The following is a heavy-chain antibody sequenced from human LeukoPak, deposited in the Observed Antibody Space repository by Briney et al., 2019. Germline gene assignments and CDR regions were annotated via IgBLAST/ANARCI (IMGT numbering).Heavy chain of an antibody. D-gene: IGHD2-2*01. CDR3: ARDLASASCPCRWFDY. CDR1: GFTFTDYY. Sequence: GGSLRLSCAASGFTFTDYYMNWIRQAPGKGLEWVSSISISGSTIYYADSVKGRFTISRDNAKNSLYLQMNSLRAEDTAVYYCARDLASASCPCRWFDYWGQGTLVTVSS. V-gene: IGHV3-11*04. J-gene: IGHJ5*01. CDR2: ISISGSTI.